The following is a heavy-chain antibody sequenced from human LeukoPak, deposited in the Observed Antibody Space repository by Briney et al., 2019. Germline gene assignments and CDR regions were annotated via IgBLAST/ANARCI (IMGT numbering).Heavy chain of an antibody. V-gene: IGHV1-8*01. CDR2: MNPNSGHT. J-gene: IGHJ4*02. CDR3: ARSIVGVRKRNDY. CDR1: GYTFSSYD. D-gene: IGHD1-26*01. Sequence: GASVKVSCKASGYTFSSYDIIWVRQASGQGLEWMGWMNPNSGHTGYAQKFQGRVTMTRSTSISTAYMELTSLTSEDSAVYYCARSIVGVRKRNDYWAREPWSPSLQ.